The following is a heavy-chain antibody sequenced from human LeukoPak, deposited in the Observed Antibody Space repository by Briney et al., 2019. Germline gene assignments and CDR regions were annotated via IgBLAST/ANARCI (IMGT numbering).Heavy chain of an antibody. D-gene: IGHD3-3*01. V-gene: IGHV1-69*05. CDR2: IIPIFGTA. Sequence: SVKVSCKASGGTFSSYAISWVRQAPGQGLEWMGGIIPIFGTANYAQKFQGRVTITTDESTSTAYMELSSLRSEDTAVYYCARGASYDFWSGYGYYYYYMDVWGKGTTVTVSS. CDR3: ARGASYDFWSGYGYYYYYMDV. CDR1: GGTFSSYA. J-gene: IGHJ6*03.